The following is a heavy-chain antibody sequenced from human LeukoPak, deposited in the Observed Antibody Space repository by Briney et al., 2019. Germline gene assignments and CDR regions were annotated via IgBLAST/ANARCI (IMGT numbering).Heavy chain of an antibody. V-gene: IGHV4-31*03. CDR1: GASITTGGYY. Sequence: SETLSLTCTVSGASITTGGYYWSWLRQRPGKGLEWIGFIYYSGSSYYNPSLQSRVLISIDTSRHQFSLKLSSVTAADTAVYYCARMVDCSSTSCYYFDYWGQGTLVTVSS. CDR2: IYYSGSS. CDR3: ARMVDCSSTSCYYFDY. J-gene: IGHJ4*02. D-gene: IGHD2-2*01.